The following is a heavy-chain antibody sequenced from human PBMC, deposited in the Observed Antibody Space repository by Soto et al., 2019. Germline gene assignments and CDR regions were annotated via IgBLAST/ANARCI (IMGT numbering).Heavy chain of an antibody. D-gene: IGHD3-22*01. Sequence: RRSLRLSCSASVFTFSSYGMHWVRQAPGKGLEWVAVISYDGSNKYYADSVKGRFTISRDNSKNTLYLQMNSLRAEDTAVYYCAKDIDYYDSSGYLDAFDIWGQGTMVTVSS. CDR3: AKDIDYYDSSGYLDAFDI. J-gene: IGHJ3*02. CDR1: VFTFSSYG. V-gene: IGHV3-30*18. CDR2: ISYDGSNK.